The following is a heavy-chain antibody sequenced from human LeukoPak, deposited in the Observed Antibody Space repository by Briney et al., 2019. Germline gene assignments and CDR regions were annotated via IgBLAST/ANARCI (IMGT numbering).Heavy chain of an antibody. CDR1: GGTFSSYA. V-gene: IGHV1-69*13. CDR3: ARAGIVVVPAAYGWFDP. D-gene: IGHD2-2*01. CDR2: IIPIFGTA. Sequence: SVKVSCKASGGTFSSYAISWVRQAPGQGLEWMGGIIPIFGTANYAQKFQGRVTITADESTSTAYMELSSLRSEDTAVYYCARAGIVVVPAAYGWFDPWGQGTLVTVSS. J-gene: IGHJ5*02.